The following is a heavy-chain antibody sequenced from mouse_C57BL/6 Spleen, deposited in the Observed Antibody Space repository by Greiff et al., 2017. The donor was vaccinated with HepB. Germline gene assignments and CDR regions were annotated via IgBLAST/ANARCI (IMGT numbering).Heavy chain of an antibody. Sequence: EVQRVESGGGLVKPGGSLKLSCAASGFTFSDYGMHWVRQAPEKGLEWVAYISSGSSTIYYADTGKGRFTISRDNAKNTLFLQMASLRSEDTAMYYCARGYPWFAYWGQGTLVTVSA. CDR2: ISSGSSTI. J-gene: IGHJ3*01. CDR1: GFTFSDYG. D-gene: IGHD2-2*01. CDR3: ARGYPWFAY. V-gene: IGHV5-17*01.